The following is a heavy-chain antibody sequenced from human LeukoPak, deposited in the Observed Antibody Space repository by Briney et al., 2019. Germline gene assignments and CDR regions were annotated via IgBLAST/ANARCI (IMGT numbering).Heavy chain of an antibody. J-gene: IGHJ4*01. V-gene: IGHV3-23*01. CDR3: AKGIYSSGWSYFDY. Sequence: GGSLRLSCAASGFTFSNSAMSWVRQAPGKGLEWVSTLSGSGITTYYTDSVKGRFTISRDNSKNTLYLQMNSLRAEDTAVYYCAKGIYSSGWSYFDYWGHGTLVTVSS. CDR1: GFTFSNSA. D-gene: IGHD6-19*01. CDR2: LSGSGITT.